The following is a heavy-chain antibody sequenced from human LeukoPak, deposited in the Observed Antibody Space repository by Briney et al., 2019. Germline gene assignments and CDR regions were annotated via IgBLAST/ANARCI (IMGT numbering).Heavy chain of an antibody. D-gene: IGHD5-24*01. CDR1: GGSISSSSYY. CDR3: ARERWQHRGAFDI. V-gene: IGHV4-61*01. CDR2: IYYSGST. Sequence: SETLSLTCTVSGGSISSSSYYWSWIRQPPGKGLEWIGYIYYSGSTNYNPSLKSRVTISVDTSKNQFSLKLSSVTAADTAVYYCARERWQHRGAFDIWGQGTMVTVSS. J-gene: IGHJ3*02.